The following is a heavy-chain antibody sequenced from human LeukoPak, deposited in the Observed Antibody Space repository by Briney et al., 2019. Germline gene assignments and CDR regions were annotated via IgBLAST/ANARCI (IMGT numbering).Heavy chain of an antibody. V-gene: IGHV1-18*01. D-gene: IGHD3-22*01. CDR2: ISAYNGNT. J-gene: IGHJ4*02. CDR1: GYTFTSYG. CDR3: ARDLGPYDSSGYYY. Sequence: ASVKVSCKASGYTFTSYGISWVRQAPGQGLEWMGWISAYNGNTNYAQKLKGRVTMTTDTSTSTAYMELRSLRSDDTAVYYCARDLGPYDSSGYYYWGQGTLVTVSS.